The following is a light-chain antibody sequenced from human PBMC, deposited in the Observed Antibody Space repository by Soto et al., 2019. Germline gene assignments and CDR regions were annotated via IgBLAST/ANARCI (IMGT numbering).Light chain of an antibody. CDR1: QAIRND. Sequence: DIQMTQSPSSLSPSVGDRVPITCRASQAIRNDLGWYQQKPGKAPKRLIYAASSLDSEVPLRFSGRGSGTEFALTISSLQPEDFATYYCLQHNTYPWTFGQGTKVDSK. CDR2: AAS. V-gene: IGKV1-17*01. CDR3: LQHNTYPWT. J-gene: IGKJ1*01.